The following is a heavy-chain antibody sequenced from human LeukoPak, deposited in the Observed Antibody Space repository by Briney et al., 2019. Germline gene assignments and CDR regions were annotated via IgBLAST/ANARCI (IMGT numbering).Heavy chain of an antibody. Sequence: SETLSLTCTVSGGSISSSSYYWGWIRQPPGKGLEWIGSIYYSGSTYYNPSLKSRVTISVDTSKNQFSLKLSSVTAADTAVYYCARRQPGSWWGGYYWGQGTLVTVSS. CDR1: GGSISSSSYY. J-gene: IGHJ4*02. D-gene: IGHD1-26*01. V-gene: IGHV4-39*01. CDR3: ARRQPGSWWGGYY. CDR2: IYYSGST.